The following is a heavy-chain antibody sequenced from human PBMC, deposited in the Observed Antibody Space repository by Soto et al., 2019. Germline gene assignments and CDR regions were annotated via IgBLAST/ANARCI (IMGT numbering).Heavy chain of an antibody. D-gene: IGHD3-16*01. J-gene: IGHJ2*01. V-gene: IGHV1-69*12. CDR3: AGGLSWGDSWYFDL. CDR1: GGTFSSYA. Sequence: QVQLVQSGAGVKKPGSSVKVSCKASGGTFSSYAISWVRQAPGEGLEWMGGIIRIFGTANYAQKFQGRVTITADESTSTAYMELSSLRSEDTAVYYCAGGLSWGDSWYFDLWGRGTLVTVSS. CDR2: IIRIFGTA.